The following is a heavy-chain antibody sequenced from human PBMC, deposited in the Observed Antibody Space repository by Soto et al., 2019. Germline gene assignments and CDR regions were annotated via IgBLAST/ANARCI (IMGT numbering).Heavy chain of an antibody. J-gene: IGHJ6*02. Sequence: QVQLVQSGAEVKKPGASVKVSCKASGYTFTSYGISWVRQAPGQGLEWMGWISAYNGNTNYAQKLQGRVTMTTDTSTRTANMELRSLGSDDTAVYCCAGESIAVAGPLSYYGMDVWGQGTTVTVSS. D-gene: IGHD6-19*01. V-gene: IGHV1-18*01. CDR1: GYTFTSYG. CDR3: AGESIAVAGPLSYYGMDV. CDR2: ISAYNGNT.